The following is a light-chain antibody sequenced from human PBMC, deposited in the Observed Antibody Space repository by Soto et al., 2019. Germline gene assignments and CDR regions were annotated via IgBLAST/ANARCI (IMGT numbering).Light chain of an antibody. CDR3: QQRSNWPLT. CDR1: QSVSSY. V-gene: IGKV3-11*01. Sequence: EIVLTQSPATLSLSPGERATLSCRASQSVSSYLAWFQQKAGQAPRLLIYDASNRATGIPARFSGSGSGTDLTRTISCLEPEDFAIYFGQQRSNWPLTFGPGTKVDIK. J-gene: IGKJ3*01. CDR2: DAS.